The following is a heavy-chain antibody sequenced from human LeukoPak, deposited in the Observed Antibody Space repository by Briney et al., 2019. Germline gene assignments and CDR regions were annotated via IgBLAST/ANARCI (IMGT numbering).Heavy chain of an antibody. V-gene: IGHV1-2*02. J-gene: IGHJ1*01. CDR3: ASAYSSSSGNPNTEHFQH. CDR2: INPNSGGT. CDR1: GYTFTDFY. Sequence: AASVKVSFKTSGYTFTDFYIHWVRQAPGQGLEWMGWINPNSGGTNSAQKFRGRVTMTRDTSISTAYMELSRLRSDDTAVYYCASAYSSSSGNPNTEHFQHWGQGTLVTVSS. D-gene: IGHD6-13*01.